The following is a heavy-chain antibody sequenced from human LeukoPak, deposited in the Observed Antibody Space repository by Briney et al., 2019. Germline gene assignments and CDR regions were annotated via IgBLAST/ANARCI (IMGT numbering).Heavy chain of an antibody. Sequence: SETLSLTCTVSGYSISTGYYWDWIRQPPGKGLEWIGSIYYSGSTYYNPSLKSRVTISVDTSKNQFSLKLSSVTAADTAVYYCASDPGRGTAMDHYFDYWGQGTLVTVSS. CDR2: IYYSGST. CDR3: ASDPGRGTAMDHYFDY. J-gene: IGHJ4*02. V-gene: IGHV4-38-2*02. CDR1: GYSISTGYY. D-gene: IGHD5-18*01.